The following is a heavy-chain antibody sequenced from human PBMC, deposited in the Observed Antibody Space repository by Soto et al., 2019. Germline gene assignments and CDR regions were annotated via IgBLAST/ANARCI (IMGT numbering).Heavy chain of an antibody. Sequence: GGSLRLSCAASGFTFSSYWMSWVRQAPGKGLEWVANIKQDGSEKYYVDSVKGRFTISRDNAKNSLYLQMNSLRAEDTAVYYCARASGIAAAGPYYYYYYGMDVWGQGTTVTVSS. J-gene: IGHJ6*02. CDR3: ARASGIAAAGPYYYYYYGMDV. CDR2: IKQDGSEK. D-gene: IGHD6-13*01. V-gene: IGHV3-7*01. CDR1: GFTFSSYW.